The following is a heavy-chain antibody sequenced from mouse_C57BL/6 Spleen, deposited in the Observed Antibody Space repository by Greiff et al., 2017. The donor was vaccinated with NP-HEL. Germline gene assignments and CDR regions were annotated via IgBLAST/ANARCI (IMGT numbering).Heavy chain of an antibody. V-gene: IGHV5-17*01. Sequence: EVQLVESGGGLVKPGGSLKLSCAASGFTFSDYGMHWVRQAPEKGLEWVAYISSGSSTIYYADTVKGRFTISRDNAKNTLFLQMTSLRSEDTAMYYCARPPDYPSYWYFDVWGTGTTVTVSS. J-gene: IGHJ1*03. CDR3: ARPPDYPSYWYFDV. CDR2: ISSGSSTI. CDR1: GFTFSDYG. D-gene: IGHD2-4*01.